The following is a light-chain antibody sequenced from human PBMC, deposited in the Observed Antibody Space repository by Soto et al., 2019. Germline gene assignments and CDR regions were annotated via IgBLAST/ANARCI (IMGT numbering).Light chain of an antibody. J-gene: IGLJ2*01. CDR1: TSNIVSNF. CDR2: DDN. Sequence: QSVLTQPPSVSAAPGQKVTISCSGRTSNIVSNFVSWYQQLPGTAPQLLIHDDNKRPSGIPDRFSGSKGGSSATLGITGFQTGDEADYYCGSWDYSLTAFVFGGGTKLTVL. CDR3: GSWDYSLTAFV. V-gene: IGLV1-51*01.